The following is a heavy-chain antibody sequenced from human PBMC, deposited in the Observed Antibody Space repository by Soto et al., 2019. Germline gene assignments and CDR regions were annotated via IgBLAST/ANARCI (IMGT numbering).Heavy chain of an antibody. Sequence: SSETLSLTCSVSGGSFRGFYWSWIRQPPGKGLEWIAEINHSGSTNYNPSLKSRVTISGDTSKNQFSLNVNSVTAADTAVYYCARGSQWLDYWGQGILVTVSS. CDR1: GGSFRGFY. CDR3: ARGSQWLDY. D-gene: IGHD6-19*01. J-gene: IGHJ4*02. CDR2: INHSGST. V-gene: IGHV4-34*01.